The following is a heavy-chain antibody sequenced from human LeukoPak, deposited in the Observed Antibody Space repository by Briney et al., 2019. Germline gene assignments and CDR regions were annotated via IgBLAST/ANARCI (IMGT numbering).Heavy chain of an antibody. J-gene: IGHJ2*01. CDR3: ARVFGYSGSYSYWYFDL. CDR2: INPSGGST. D-gene: IGHD1-26*01. Sequence: GASVNVSCKASGYNFTSYYIHGVRQAPGQGLEWRGVINPSGGSTGYAQKFQGRVTMTRDTSTSTVYMQLSSLRSEDTAVYYCARVFGYSGSYSYWYFDLWGRGTLVTVSS. V-gene: IGHV1-46*01. CDR1: GYNFTSYY.